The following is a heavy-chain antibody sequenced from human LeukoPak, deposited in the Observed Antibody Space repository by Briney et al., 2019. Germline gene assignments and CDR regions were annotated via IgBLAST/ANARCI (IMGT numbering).Heavy chain of an antibody. CDR2: IIPIFGTA. J-gene: IGHJ3*02. Sequence: SVKVSCKASGGAFSSYAISWVRQAPGQGLEWMGGIIPIFGTANYAQKFQGRVTITADKSTSTAYMELSSLRSEDTAVYYCANLYSYGYGAFDIWGQGTMVTVSS. D-gene: IGHD5-18*01. V-gene: IGHV1-69*06. CDR1: GGAFSSYA. CDR3: ANLYSYGYGAFDI.